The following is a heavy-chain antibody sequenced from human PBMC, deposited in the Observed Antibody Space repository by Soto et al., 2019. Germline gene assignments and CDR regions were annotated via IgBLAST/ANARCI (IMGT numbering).Heavy chain of an antibody. V-gene: IGHV1-69*02. J-gene: IGHJ4*02. CDR1: GDTFAFYS. CDR2: INPILSMS. CDR3: ATSYGSGYRAFDY. D-gene: IGHD3-10*01. Sequence: QVQLVQSGAEVKRPGSSVKVSCKASGDTFAFYSINWVRQAPGLGLEWMGRINPILSMSNYAQRFQGRDTMTADKSTSTAYMVLNSLRSEDTAIYYCATSYGSGYRAFDYWGQGALVTVSS.